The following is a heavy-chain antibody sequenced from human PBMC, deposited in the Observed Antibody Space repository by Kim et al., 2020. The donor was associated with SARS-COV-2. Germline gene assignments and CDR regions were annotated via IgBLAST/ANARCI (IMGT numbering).Heavy chain of an antibody. CDR3: ARRRDRGWFDP. CDR1: GGSFSGYY. CDR2: INHSGST. J-gene: IGHJ5*02. Sequence: SETLSLTCAVYGGSFSGYYWSWIRQPPGKGLEWIGEINHSGSTNYNPSLKSRVTISVDTSKNQFSLKLSSVTAADTAVYYCARRRDRGWFDPWGQGTLVTVSS. V-gene: IGHV4-34*01.